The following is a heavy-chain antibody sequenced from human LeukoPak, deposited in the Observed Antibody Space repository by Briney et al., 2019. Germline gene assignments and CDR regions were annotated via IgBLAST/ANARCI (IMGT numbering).Heavy chain of an antibody. V-gene: IGHV3-72*01. CDR3: ATVYYYDRANWFDP. J-gene: IGHJ5*02. CDR2: TRNKANSYTT. D-gene: IGHD3-22*01. CDR1: GFTFSDHY. Sequence: GGSQRLSCAASGFTFSDHYMDWVRQAPGKGLEWVGRTRNKANSYTTEYAASVKGRFTISRDDSKNSLYLQMNSLKTEDTAVYYCATVYYYDRANWFDPWGQGTLVTVSS.